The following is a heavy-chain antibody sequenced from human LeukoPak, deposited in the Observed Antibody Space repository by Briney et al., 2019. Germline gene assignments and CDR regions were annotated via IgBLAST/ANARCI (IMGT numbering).Heavy chain of an antibody. D-gene: IGHD6-6*01. J-gene: IGHJ4*02. V-gene: IGHV4-38-2*02. CDR2: IYHSGST. CDR3: ARGVARSSKFHFSYYFDY. CDR1: GYSISSGFY. Sequence: PSETLSLTCTVSGYSISSGFYWGWIRQPPGKGLECIGSIYHSGSTYYNPSLKSRVTISVDTSKNQFSLKLSSVTAADTAVYYCARGVARSSKFHFSYYFDYWGQGTLVTVSS.